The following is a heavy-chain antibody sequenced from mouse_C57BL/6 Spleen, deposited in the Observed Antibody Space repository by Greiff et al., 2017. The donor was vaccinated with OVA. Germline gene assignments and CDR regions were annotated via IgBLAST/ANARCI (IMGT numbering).Heavy chain of an antibody. J-gene: IGHJ4*01. V-gene: IGHV3-6*01. CDR2: ISYDGSN. CDR3: ARAIFYDGYAMDY. Sequence: EVKLVESGPGLVKPSQSLSLTCSVTGYSITSGYYWNWIRQFPGNKLEWMGYISYDGSNNYNPSLKNRISITRDTSKNQFFLKLNSVTTEDTATYYCARAIFYDGYAMDYWGQGTSVTVSS. CDR1: GYSITSGYY. D-gene: IGHD2-3*01.